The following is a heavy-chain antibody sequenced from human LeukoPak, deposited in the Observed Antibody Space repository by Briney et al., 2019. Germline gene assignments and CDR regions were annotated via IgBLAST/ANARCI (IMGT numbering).Heavy chain of an antibody. Sequence: MASETLSLTCTVSGGSISSGSYYWSWIRQPAGKGLEWIGRIYTSGSTNYNPSLQIRVTISVDTSKNQFSLKLSSVTAADTAVYYCARAEWLYSSSFDYWGQGTLVTVSS. CDR3: ARAEWLYSSSFDY. V-gene: IGHV4-61*02. D-gene: IGHD6-6*01. CDR1: GGSISSGSYY. J-gene: IGHJ4*02. CDR2: IYTSGST.